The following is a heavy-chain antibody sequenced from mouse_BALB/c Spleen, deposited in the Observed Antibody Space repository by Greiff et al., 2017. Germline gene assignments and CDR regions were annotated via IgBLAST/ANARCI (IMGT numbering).Heavy chain of an antibody. V-gene: IGHV5-17*02. CDR1: GFTFSSFG. CDR2: ISSGSSTI. CDR3: ARRRFDY. Sequence: EVKLMESGGGLVQPGGSRKLSCAASGFTFSSFGMHWVRQAPEKGLEWVAYISSGSSTIYYADTVKGRFTISRDNPKNTLFLQMTSLRSEDTAMYYCARRRFDYWGQGTTLTVSS. J-gene: IGHJ2*01.